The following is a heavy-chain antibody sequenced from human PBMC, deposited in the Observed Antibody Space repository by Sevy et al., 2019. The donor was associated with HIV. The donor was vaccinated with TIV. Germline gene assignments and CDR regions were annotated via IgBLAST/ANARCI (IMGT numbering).Heavy chain of an antibody. V-gene: IGHV3-53*01. CDR3: ARVQSHTGWFDY. D-gene: IGHD6-19*01. CDR2: IYSGKST. J-gene: IGHJ4*02. CDR1: GFSVSSNY. Sequence: RGSLRLSCEASGFSVSSNYMAWVRQAPGKGLEWVSVIYSGKSTDYRDSVNGRFTITRDNSKNTLYLQMDSLSTEDTAVYDCARVQSHTGWFDYWGQGSLVNVSS.